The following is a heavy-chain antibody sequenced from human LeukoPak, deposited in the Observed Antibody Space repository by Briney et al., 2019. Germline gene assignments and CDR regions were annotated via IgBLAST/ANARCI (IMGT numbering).Heavy chain of an antibody. J-gene: IGHJ4*02. V-gene: IGHV3-15*01. CDR2: IKSKTDGGTT. CDR3: TTVDTAMVSFDY. Sequence: GGSLRLSCAASGFTFSNAWMSWVRQAPGKGLEWVGRIKSKTDGGTTDYAAPVKGRFTISRDDSKNTLYLQMNSLKTEDTAVHYCTTVDTAMVSFDYWGQGTLVTVSS. D-gene: IGHD5-18*01. CDR1: GFTFSNAW.